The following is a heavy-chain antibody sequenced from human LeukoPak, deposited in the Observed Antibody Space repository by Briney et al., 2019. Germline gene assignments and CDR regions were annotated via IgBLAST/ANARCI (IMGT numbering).Heavy chain of an antibody. D-gene: IGHD6-13*01. CDR3: ARRSSSSWYISGFDY. V-gene: IGHV4-38-2*01. Sequence: PSETLSLTCSVSDYSISRGHYWGWIRQPPGKGLEWIGSIYHSGSTYYNPSLKSRVTISIDTSKNQFSLKLSSVTAADTAVYYCARRSSSSWYISGFDYWGQGTLVTVSS. J-gene: IGHJ4*02. CDR1: DYSISRGHY. CDR2: IYHSGST.